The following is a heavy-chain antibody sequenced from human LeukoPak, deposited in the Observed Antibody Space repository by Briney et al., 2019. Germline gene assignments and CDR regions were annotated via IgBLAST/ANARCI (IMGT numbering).Heavy chain of an antibody. CDR2: IYPIDSDT. Sequence: GDSLNISWQGSGYRFTSTWIGWVRLTPGKGLELMGTIYPIDSDTRYSPSFQGQVTISADKSSSTAYLQWSSLRASDTAMYYCATVNSAHWFFDYWGQGTLVTVSS. V-gene: IGHV5-51*01. CDR3: ATVNSAHWFFDY. CDR1: GYRFTSTW. D-gene: IGHD1-26*01. J-gene: IGHJ4*02.